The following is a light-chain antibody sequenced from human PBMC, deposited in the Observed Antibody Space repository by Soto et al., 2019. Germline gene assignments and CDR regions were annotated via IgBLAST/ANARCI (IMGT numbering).Light chain of an antibody. J-gene: IGKJ2*01. CDR2: GIS. CDR3: QQYSSLPHT. CDR1: QSVTNSF. V-gene: IGKV3-20*01. Sequence: ESVLTQSPGTLSLSPGERATLSCRASQSVTNSFFAWYQQKPGQAPRLLIYGISSRATGIPDRFSGSGSGTDSTLTISRLEPEDFVVYYCQQYSSLPHTFGQGTKLEVK.